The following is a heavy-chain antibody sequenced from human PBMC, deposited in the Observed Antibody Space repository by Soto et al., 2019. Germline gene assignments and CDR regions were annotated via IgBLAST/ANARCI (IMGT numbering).Heavy chain of an antibody. J-gene: IGHJ4*02. CDR2: IYSGGRT. Sequence: QPGGSLRLSCEASEFIVSSNHMSWVRQAPGKGLEWVSVIYSGGRTYYADSVKGRFTISRDNSENTLYLQMNSLRAEDTAVYYCARSVEMPYFFDYWGQGTLVTVSS. V-gene: IGHV3-53*01. CDR3: ARSVEMPYFFDY. CDR1: EFIVSSNH. D-gene: IGHD3-9*01.